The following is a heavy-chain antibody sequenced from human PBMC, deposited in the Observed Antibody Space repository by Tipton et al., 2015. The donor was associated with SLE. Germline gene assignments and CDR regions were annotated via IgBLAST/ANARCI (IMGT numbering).Heavy chain of an antibody. V-gene: IGHV3-30*04. CDR3: ARRVGSYYGMDV. CDR1: GFTFNIYA. D-gene: IGHD3-10*01. Sequence: SLRLSCAASGFTFNIYAMHWVRQAPGKGLAWVAVISYDGSNKYYADSVKGRFTISRGNSKNTLYLQMNSLRAEDTAVYYCARRVGSYYGMDVWGQGTTVTVSS. J-gene: IGHJ6*02. CDR2: ISYDGSNK.